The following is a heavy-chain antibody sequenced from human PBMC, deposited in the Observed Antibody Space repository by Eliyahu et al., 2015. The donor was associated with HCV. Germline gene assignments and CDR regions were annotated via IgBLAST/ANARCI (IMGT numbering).Heavy chain of an antibody. D-gene: IGHD1-26*01. CDR1: GFTFXSXX. CDR3: ARDRGRHSGSYPKPHSEYFQH. J-gene: IGHJ1*01. CDR2: ISYDGSNK. V-gene: IGHV3-30-3*01. Sequence: QVQLVESGGGVVQPGRSLXLSCAAXGFTFXSXXXXWXRQAPGKGLEGVAVISYDGSNKYYADSVKGRFTISRDNSKNTLYLQMNSLRAEDTAVYYCARDRGRHSGSYPKPHSEYFQHWGQGTLVTVSS.